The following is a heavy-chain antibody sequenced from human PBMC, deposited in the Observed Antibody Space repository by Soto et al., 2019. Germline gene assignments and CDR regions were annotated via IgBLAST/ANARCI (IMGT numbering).Heavy chain of an antibody. CDR1: GFTFSSYV. CDR3: AKGVVAGLFDS. J-gene: IGHJ4*02. V-gene: IGHV3-23*01. CDR2: IGNGANI. Sequence: EVQLLESGGGLVQPGGSLRLSCAASGFTFSSYVMNWARQAPGKGLEWVSSIGNGANIYYAESVKGRFTVSRDNSKNTVHLQMNTLRAEDTAVYYCAKGVVAGLFDSWGQGTLVTVSS. D-gene: IGHD6-19*01.